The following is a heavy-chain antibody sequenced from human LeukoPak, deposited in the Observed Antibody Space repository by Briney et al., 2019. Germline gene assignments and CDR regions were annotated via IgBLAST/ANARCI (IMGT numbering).Heavy chain of an antibody. J-gene: IGHJ4*02. CDR1: GFTFSNAW. Sequence: GGSLRLSCAASGFTFSNAWMSWVRQAPGKGLEWVSAIYTGGSTYYAGSVKGRFTISRDNSKNTLYLQMNSLRAEDTAVYYCVRNLYYYDSSGYYYYWGQGTLVTVSS. CDR2: IYTGGST. CDR3: VRNLYYYDSSGYYYY. D-gene: IGHD3-22*01. V-gene: IGHV3-66*01.